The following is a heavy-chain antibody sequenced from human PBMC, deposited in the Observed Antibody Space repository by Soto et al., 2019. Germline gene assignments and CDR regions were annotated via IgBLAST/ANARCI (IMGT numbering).Heavy chain of an antibody. J-gene: IGHJ4*02. CDR1: GGSISSGGSY. V-gene: IGHV4-31*03. CDR3: ARAPEAPPIFGVVRQYFFDF. CDR2: IFYSDSF. D-gene: IGHD3-3*01. Sequence: QVQLQESGPGLVKSSQTLSLTCTVSGGSISSGGSYWSWLRQRPGKGLEWIGYIFYSDSFYYTTSLNGRVVILADTSQNQFTLKLSSVTGADTAVYYCARAPEAPPIFGVVRQYFFDFWGQGTLVTVSS.